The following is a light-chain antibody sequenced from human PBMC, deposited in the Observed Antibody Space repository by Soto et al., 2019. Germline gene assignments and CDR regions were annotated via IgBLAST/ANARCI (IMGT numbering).Light chain of an antibody. J-gene: IGKJ1*01. CDR2: AAS. Sequence: DIQMTQSPSSVSASVGDRFTISCRASQGIDNWLAWYQQKPGKAPELLIYAASTLQSGVPSRFSGSGSGTDFTLTISSLQPDDFATYYCQHYNSYSEAFGQGTKVDIK. V-gene: IGKV1D-16*01. CDR1: QGIDNW. CDR3: QHYNSYSEA.